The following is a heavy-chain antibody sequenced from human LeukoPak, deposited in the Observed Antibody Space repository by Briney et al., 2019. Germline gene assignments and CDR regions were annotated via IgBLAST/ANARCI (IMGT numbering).Heavy chain of an antibody. J-gene: IGHJ4*02. CDR3: ARDTGDY. Sequence: SETLSLTCTVSGGSISSYYWSWIRQPPGKGLEWIGYIYTSGSTNYNPSLKSRVTMSVDTSKNQFSLKLSSVTAADTAVYYCARDTGDYWGQGTLVTVSS. CDR1: GGSISSYY. V-gene: IGHV4-4*08. D-gene: IGHD3-10*01. CDR2: IYTSGST.